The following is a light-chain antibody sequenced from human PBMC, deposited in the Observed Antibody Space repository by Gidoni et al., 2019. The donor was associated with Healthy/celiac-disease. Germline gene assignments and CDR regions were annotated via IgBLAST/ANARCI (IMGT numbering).Light chain of an antibody. CDR2: GSS. Sequence: IVLTQSPGTLSLSPGERATLSCRASQSVSSSYLAWYQQKPGQAPRLLIYGSSSRATGLPDRFSGSGSGTDFTLTISRLEPEDFAVYYCQQYGSSPPVYTFGQGTKLGIK. V-gene: IGKV3-20*01. CDR3: QQYGSSPPVYT. CDR1: QSVSSSY. J-gene: IGKJ2*01.